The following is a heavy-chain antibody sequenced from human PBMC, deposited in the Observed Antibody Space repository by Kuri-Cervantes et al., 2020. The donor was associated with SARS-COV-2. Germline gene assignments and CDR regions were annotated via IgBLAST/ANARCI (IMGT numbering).Heavy chain of an antibody. V-gene: IGHV4-34*01. D-gene: IGHD3-10*01. Sequence: ESLKISCAASGFTFSSYAMHWVRQAPGKGLDWIGEINHSGSTNYNPSLKSRVTISVDTSKNQFSLQLNSVTPEDTAVYYCARDLFTMVRGVNYYYGMDVWGQGTTVTVSS. J-gene: IGHJ6*02. CDR1: GFTFSSYA. CDR3: ARDLFTMVRGVNYYYGMDV. CDR2: INHSGST.